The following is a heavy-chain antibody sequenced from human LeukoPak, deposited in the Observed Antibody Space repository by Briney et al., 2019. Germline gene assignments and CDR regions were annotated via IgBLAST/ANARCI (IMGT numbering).Heavy chain of an antibody. J-gene: IGHJ4*02. Sequence: GGSLRLSCAASGFTLSNSAMNWVSQVPGEGLEWVSSMDYDSSHIYYAASVRGRFTISRDNARNSVYLQMNSLRVEDTAVYYCARDPLRYLRVGHYDYWGQGTLVAVSS. CDR1: GFTLSNSA. CDR3: ARDPLRYLRVGHYDY. V-gene: IGHV3-21*01. D-gene: IGHD3-9*01. CDR2: MDYDSSHI.